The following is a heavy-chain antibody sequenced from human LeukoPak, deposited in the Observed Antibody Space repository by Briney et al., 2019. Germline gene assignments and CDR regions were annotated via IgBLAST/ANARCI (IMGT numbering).Heavy chain of an antibody. J-gene: IGHJ3*02. D-gene: IGHD3-22*01. CDR1: GFTFDDYG. CDR3: ARSDSSGYWDHDAFNI. Sequence: GGSLRLSCAAFGFTFDDYGMSWVRQAPGKGLEWVSGINWNGGSTGYADSVKGRFTISRDNAKNSLYLQMNSLRAEDTALYYCARSDSSGYWDHDAFNIWGQGTMVTVSS. V-gene: IGHV3-20*04. CDR2: INWNGGST.